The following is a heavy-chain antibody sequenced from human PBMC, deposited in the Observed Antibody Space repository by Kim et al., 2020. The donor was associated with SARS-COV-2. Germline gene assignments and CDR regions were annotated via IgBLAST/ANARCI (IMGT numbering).Heavy chain of an antibody. Sequence: GGSLRLSCAASGFTFSGSAMHWVRQASGKGLEWVGRIRSKANSYATAYAASVKGRFTISRDDSKNTAYLQMNSLKTEDTAVYYCTTHGVYCSSTSCPRYYYYGMEVWGQGTTVTVSS. D-gene: IGHD2-2*01. CDR3: TTHGVYCSSTSCPRYYYYGMEV. V-gene: IGHV3-73*01. CDR1: GFTFSGSA. J-gene: IGHJ6*02. CDR2: IRSKANSYAT.